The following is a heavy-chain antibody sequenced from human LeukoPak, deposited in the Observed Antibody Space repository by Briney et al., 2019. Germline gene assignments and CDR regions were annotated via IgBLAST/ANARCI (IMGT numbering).Heavy chain of an antibody. CDR2: THFSGSS. CDR3: ARAKAAGSYDF. CDR1: GSSIGRHY. J-gene: IGHJ4*02. Sequence: SETLSLTCSVSGSSIGRHYWTWIRQPPGKGLEWIGYTHFSGSSNYNPSLKSRATTSLDRAENQISLTLTSVTAADTAVYFCARAKAAGSYDFWGQGTLVTVSS. V-gene: IGHV4-59*11. D-gene: IGHD6-13*01.